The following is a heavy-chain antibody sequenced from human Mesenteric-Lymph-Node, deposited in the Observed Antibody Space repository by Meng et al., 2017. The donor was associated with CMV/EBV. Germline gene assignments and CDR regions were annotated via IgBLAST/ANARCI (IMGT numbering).Heavy chain of an antibody. D-gene: IGHD3-22*01. CDR1: GFTFSDYY. CDR3: AANPRYYYDSSGYYDSS. J-gene: IGHJ4*02. V-gene: IGHV3-11*01. Sequence: GESLKISCAASGFTFSDYYMTWIRQAPGKGLEWVSYISSGVTTIYYADSVKGRFTISRDNSKNTLYLQMNSLRAEDTAVYYCAANPRYYYDSSGYYDSSWGQGTLVTVSS. CDR2: ISSGVTTI.